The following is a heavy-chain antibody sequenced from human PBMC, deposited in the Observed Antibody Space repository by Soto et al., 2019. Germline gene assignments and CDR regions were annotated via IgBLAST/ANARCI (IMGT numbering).Heavy chain of an antibody. CDR3: ARLRLTRGLQFYYYYGMDV. D-gene: IGHD1-1*01. CDR2: IYPGDSDT. J-gene: IGHJ6*02. CDR1: GYSFTSYW. V-gene: IGHV5-51*01. Sequence: PGESLKISCKGSGYSFTSYWIGWVRQMPGKGLEWMGIIYPGDSDTRYSPSFQGQVTISADKSISTAYLQWSSLKASDTAMYYCARLRLTRGLQFYYYYGMDVWGQGTTVTVS.